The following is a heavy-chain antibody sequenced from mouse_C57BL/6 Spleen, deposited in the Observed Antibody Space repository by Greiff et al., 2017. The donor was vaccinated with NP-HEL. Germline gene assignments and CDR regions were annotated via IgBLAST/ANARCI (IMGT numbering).Heavy chain of an antibody. CDR3: AEGGYYSNYGAMDY. J-gene: IGHJ4*01. Sequence: EVQLQQSGPELVKPGASVKISCKASGYTFTDYYMNWVKQSHGKSLEWIGDINPNNGGTSYNQKFKGKATLTVDKSSSTAYMELRSLTSEDSAVYYCAEGGYYSNYGAMDYWGQGTSVTVSS. CDR2: INPNNGGT. CDR1: GYTFTDYY. D-gene: IGHD2-5*01. V-gene: IGHV1-26*01.